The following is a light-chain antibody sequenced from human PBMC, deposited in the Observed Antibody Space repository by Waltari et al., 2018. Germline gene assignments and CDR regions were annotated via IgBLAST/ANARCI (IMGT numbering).Light chain of an antibody. CDR2: DVK. V-gene: IGLV2-14*03. J-gene: IGLJ2*01. CDR1: SSNVGPYND. Sequence: QSALTQPACVTGSPGQSITIASTGNSSNVGPYNDVSWYQQYQGKAPKLIIYDVKFRPSGVSSRFSVSKSSNTAYQTISGLQAEYEADYYCNSYTTLSTRVFGGGTRLTVL. CDR3: NSYTTLSTRV.